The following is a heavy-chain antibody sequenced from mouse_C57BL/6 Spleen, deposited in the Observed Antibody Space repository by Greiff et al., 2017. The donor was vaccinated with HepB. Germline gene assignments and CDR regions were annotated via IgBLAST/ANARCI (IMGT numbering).Heavy chain of an antibody. V-gene: IGHV5-17*01. J-gene: IGHJ4*01. CDR2: ISSGSSTI. D-gene: IGHD5-1*01. CDR3: ASDSTFYAMDY. Sequence: EVQLVESGGGLVKPGGSLKLSCAASGFTFSDYGMHWVRQAPEKGLEWVAYISSGSSTIYYADTVKGRFTISRDTAKNTLFLQMTSLRSEDTAMYYCASDSTFYAMDYWGQGTSVTVSS. CDR1: GFTFSDYG.